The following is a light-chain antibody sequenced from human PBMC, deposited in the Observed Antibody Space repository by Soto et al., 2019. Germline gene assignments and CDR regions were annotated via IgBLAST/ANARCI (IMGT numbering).Light chain of an antibody. CDR1: SGHSSYI. J-gene: IGLJ3*02. CDR3: ETWDSNTNTV. V-gene: IGLV4-60*02. Sequence: QSVLTQSSSASASLGSSVKLTCTLSSGHSSYIIAWHQQQPGKAPRYLMKLEGSGSYNKGSGVPDRFSGSSSGADRYLTISTLQFEDEADYYCETWDSNTNTVFGGETNLTVL. CDR2: LEGSGSY.